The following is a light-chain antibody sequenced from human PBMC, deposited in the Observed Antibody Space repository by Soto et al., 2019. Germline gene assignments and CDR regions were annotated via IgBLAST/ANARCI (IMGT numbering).Light chain of an antibody. CDR1: SSDVGGYNY. V-gene: IGLV2-14*01. J-gene: IGLJ1*01. Sequence: VLTQPASVSGSPGQSITISCTGTSSDVGGYNYVSWYQQHPGKAPKLMIYEVTNRPSGVSDRFSGSKSGNTASLTISGLQAEDEADYYCTSYTGTNTRYVFGTGTKVTVL. CDR2: EVT. CDR3: TSYTGTNTRYV.